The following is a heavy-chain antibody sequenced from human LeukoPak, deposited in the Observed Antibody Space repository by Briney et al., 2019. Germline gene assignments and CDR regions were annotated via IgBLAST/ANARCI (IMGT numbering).Heavy chain of an antibody. V-gene: IGHV3-74*01. Sequence: GGSLRLSCVASGFTLSGYWMHWVRRAPGKGLVWVSRISSDGSDTSYADSVKGRFTISRDNAKNMLYLQMNSLRAEDTAVYYCAKTPSRGVRYFDHWGQGTLVTVSS. D-gene: IGHD3-9*01. CDR2: ISSDGSDT. CDR1: GFTLSGYW. J-gene: IGHJ4*02. CDR3: AKTPSRGVRYFDH.